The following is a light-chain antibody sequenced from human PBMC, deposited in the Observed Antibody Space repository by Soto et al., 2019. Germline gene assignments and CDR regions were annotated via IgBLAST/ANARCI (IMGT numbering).Light chain of an antibody. Sequence: QSALTQPASVSGSPGQSITISCTGTISDVGRYNLVSWYQQHPDKAPKLIIYEDIERPSGVSHRFSGSTSGNTASLTISGLQTGGEAKYFCCSYAGGASVVFGGGTKLTVL. CDR1: ISDVGRYNL. V-gene: IGLV2-23*01. J-gene: IGLJ2*01. CDR3: CSYAGGASVV. CDR2: EDI.